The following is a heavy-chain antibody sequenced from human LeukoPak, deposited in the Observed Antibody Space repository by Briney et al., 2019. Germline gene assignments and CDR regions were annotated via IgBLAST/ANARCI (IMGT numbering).Heavy chain of an antibody. CDR2: INHSGST. D-gene: IGHD3-3*01. CDR3: ARGERGITIFGVVIIGDAFDI. Sequence: SETLSLTCAVYGGSFSGYYWSWIRQPPGKGLEWIGEINHSGSTNYNPSLKSRVTISVDTSKNKFSLKLSSVTAADTAVYYCARGERGITIFGVVIIGDAFDIWGQGTMVTVSS. V-gene: IGHV4-34*01. CDR1: GGSFSGYY. J-gene: IGHJ3*02.